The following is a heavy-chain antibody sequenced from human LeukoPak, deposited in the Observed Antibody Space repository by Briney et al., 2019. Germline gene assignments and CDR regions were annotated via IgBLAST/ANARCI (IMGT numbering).Heavy chain of an antibody. CDR3: AKDYSSGWYGQSDY. CDR2: ISYDGSNK. J-gene: IGHJ4*02. V-gene: IGHV3-30*18. Sequence: GGSLRLSCAASGFTFNSYGMHWGRQAPGKGLEWVALISYDGSNKYYADSVKGRFTISRDNSKNTLYLQMNSLRAEDTAVYYCAKDYSSGWYGQSDYWGQGTLVTVSS. D-gene: IGHD6-19*01. CDR1: GFTFNSYG.